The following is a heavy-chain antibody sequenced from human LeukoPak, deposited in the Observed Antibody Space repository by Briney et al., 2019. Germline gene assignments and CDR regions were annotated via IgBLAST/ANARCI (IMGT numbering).Heavy chain of an antibody. CDR2: INWNGGNT. CDR1: GFTFDDYG. V-gene: IGHV3-20*04. CDR3: ARVASNYDFDY. Sequence: GGSLRLSCAASGFTFDDYGMSWVRQAPGKGLEWVSGINWNGGNTGYAGSVKGRLTISRDNAKNSLYLQMNSLRAEDTALYYCARVASNYDFDYWGQGTLVTVSS. J-gene: IGHJ4*02. D-gene: IGHD4-11*01.